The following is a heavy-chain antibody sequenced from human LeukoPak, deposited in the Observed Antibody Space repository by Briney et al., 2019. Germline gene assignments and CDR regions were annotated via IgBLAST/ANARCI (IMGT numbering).Heavy chain of an antibody. CDR3: ARDPFWSGYDSNNWFDP. J-gene: IGHJ5*02. CDR1: GFTFSNYA. CDR2: INDNGSTR. Sequence: GGSLRLPCGASGFTFSNYAMSWVRQAPGKGLEWVSGINDNGSTRFYAASVKGRFTSSRDNPKNTLYLQMNSLRAEDTAVYYCARDPFWSGYDSNNWFDPWGQGTLVTVSS. D-gene: IGHD5-12*01. V-gene: IGHV3-23*01.